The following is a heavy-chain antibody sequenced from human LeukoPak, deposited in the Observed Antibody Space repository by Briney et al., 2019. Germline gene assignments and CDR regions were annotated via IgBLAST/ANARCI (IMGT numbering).Heavy chain of an antibody. CDR1: GFTFSSYE. Sequence: GGSLRLSCAASGFTFSSYELNWVRQAPGKGLEWVSYISSSGSTIYYADSVKGRFTISRDNANNSLYLQMNSLRAEDTAVYYCAELGITMIGGVWGKGTTVTISS. J-gene: IGHJ6*04. V-gene: IGHV3-48*03. CDR2: ISSSGSTI. CDR3: AELGITMIGGV. D-gene: IGHD3-10*02.